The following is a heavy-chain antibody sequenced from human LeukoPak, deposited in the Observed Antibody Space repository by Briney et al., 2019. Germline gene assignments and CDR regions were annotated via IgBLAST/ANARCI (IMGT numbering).Heavy chain of an antibody. J-gene: IGHJ5*02. CDR1: EFTFDDYG. V-gene: IGHV3-20*04. D-gene: IGHD3-10*01. CDR3: ARISTTMIRGVTNWFDP. CDR2: INWNGGST. Sequence: PGGSLRLSCAASEFTFDDYGMTWVRQAPGKGLEWVSGINWNGGSTGYGDSVKGRFTISRDNVKNSLYLQMNSLRAEDTALYFCARISTTMIRGVTNWFDPWGQGTLVTVSS.